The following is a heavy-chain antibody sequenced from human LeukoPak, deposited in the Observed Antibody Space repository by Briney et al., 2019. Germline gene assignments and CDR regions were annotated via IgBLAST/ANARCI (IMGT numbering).Heavy chain of an antibody. V-gene: IGHV1-2*06. CDR3: ARDYCGGDCFPDY. D-gene: IGHD2-21*02. J-gene: IGHJ4*02. CDR1: GYTFTGYY. Sequence: ASVKVSCKTSGYTFTGYYVHYVRQAPGQGLEWMGRINPNSGDTNYAQHFQGRVTMTRVTSITTAYMDLSRLTSDDTAVYYCARDYCGGDCFPDYWGQGTLVTVSS. CDR2: INPNSGDT.